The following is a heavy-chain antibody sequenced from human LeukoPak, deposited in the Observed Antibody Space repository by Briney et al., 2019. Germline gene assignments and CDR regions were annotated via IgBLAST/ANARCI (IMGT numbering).Heavy chain of an antibody. CDR1: GFTFSDYS. CDR2: ISSRSTYA. D-gene: IGHD1-26*01. Sequence: GGSLRLSCAASGFTFSDYSMNWVRQAPGQGLEWVSSISSRSTYAYYADSVRGRFTISRDSAKNSLFLQMDSLRVEDTAVYYCARAHIQDYTIVGLVDHWGQGTLVTVSS. V-gene: IGHV3-21*01. CDR3: ARAHIQDYTIVGLVDH. J-gene: IGHJ5*02.